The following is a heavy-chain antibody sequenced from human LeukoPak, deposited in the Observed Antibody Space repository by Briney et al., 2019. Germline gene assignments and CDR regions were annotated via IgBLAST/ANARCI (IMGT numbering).Heavy chain of an antibody. Sequence: QSGGSQRLSCAASGFTFSSYSMNWVRQAPGKGLEWVSYISSSSSTIYYADSVKGRFTISRDNAKNSLYLQMNSLRAEDTAVYYCARSQLLWFGEARNGMDVWGKGTTVTVSS. V-gene: IGHV3-48*01. CDR3: ARSQLLWFGEARNGMDV. J-gene: IGHJ6*03. D-gene: IGHD3-10*01. CDR1: GFTFSSYS. CDR2: ISSSSSTI.